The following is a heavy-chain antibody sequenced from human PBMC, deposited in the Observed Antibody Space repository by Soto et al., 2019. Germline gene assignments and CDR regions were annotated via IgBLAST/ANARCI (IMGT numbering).Heavy chain of an antibody. D-gene: IGHD2-2*01. CDR1: GFTFTSSA. J-gene: IGHJ6*02. CDR2: IVVGSGNT. CDR3: AADLYCSSTSCTSDYYYYYGMDV. V-gene: IGHV1-58*01. Sequence: SVKVSCKASGFTFTSSAVQWVRQARGQRLEWIGWIVVGSGNTNYAQKFQERVTITRDMSTSTAYMELSSLRSEDTAVYYCAADLYCSSTSCTSDYYYYYGMDVWGQGTTVTVSS.